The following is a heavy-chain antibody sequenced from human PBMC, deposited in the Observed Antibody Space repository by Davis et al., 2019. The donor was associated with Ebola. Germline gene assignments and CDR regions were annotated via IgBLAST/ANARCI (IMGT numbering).Heavy chain of an antibody. CDR2: IKQDGSEK. CDR1: GFPFSDYY. J-gene: IGHJ4*02. D-gene: IGHD1-26*01. CDR3: ARGGDSGSLGDY. Sequence: PGGSLRLSCEASGFPFSDYYMSWIRQAPGKGLEWVANIKQDGSEKYYVDSVKGRFTISRDNAKNSLYLQMNSLRAEDTAVYYCARGGDSGSLGDYWGQGTLVTVSS. V-gene: IGHV3-7*03.